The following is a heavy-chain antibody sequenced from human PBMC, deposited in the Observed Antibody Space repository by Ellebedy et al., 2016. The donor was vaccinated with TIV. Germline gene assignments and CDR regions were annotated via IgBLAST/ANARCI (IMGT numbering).Heavy chain of an antibody. Sequence: AASVKVSCKASGYTFTSYDINWVRQATGQGLEWMGWMNPNSGNTGYAQKFQGRVTMTRNTSISTAYMELSSLRSEDTAVYYCARYRLGLDYCSGGSCYELGYWGQGTLVTVSS. CDR2: MNPNSGNT. CDR1: GYTFTSYD. D-gene: IGHD2-15*01. J-gene: IGHJ4*02. V-gene: IGHV1-8*01. CDR3: ARYRLGLDYCSGGSCYELGY.